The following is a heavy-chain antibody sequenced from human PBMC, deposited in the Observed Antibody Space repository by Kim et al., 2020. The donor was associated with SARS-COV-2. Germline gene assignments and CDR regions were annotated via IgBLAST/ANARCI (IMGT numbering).Heavy chain of an antibody. V-gene: IGHV3-33*01. D-gene: IGHD3-22*01. CDR3: ARDRAFGDYDSSDY. J-gene: IGHJ4*02. CDR2: IWYDGSNK. CDR1: GFTFSSYG. Sequence: GGSLRLSCAASGFTFSSYGMHWVRQAPGKGLEWVAVIWYDGSNKYYADSVKGRFTISRDNSKNTLYLQMNSLRAEDTAVYDCARDRAFGDYDSSDYWGQGTLVTVSS.